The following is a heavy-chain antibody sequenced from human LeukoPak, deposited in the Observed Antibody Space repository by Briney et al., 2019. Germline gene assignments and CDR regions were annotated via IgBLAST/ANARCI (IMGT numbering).Heavy chain of an antibody. CDR1: GFTFSSYS. J-gene: IGHJ4*02. D-gene: IGHD3-22*01. CDR2: ISSSSSYI. Sequence: GGSLRLSCAASGFTFSSYSMNWVRQAPGKGLEWVSSISSSSSYIYYADSVKGRFTISRDNAKNSLYLQMNSLRAEDTAVYYCARGDSSGYYCSYWGQGTLVTVSS. CDR3: ARGDSSGYYCSY. V-gene: IGHV3-21*01.